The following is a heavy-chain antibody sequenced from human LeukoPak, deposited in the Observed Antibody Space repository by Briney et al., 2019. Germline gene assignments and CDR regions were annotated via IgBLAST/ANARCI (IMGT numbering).Heavy chain of an antibody. Sequence: ASVKVSCKASGYTFTGYYMHWVRQAPGKGLEWMGGFDPEDGETIYAQKFQGRVTMTEDTSTDTAYMELSSLRSEDTAVYYCATISGGWFGELLRVGDGDYRGQGTLVTVSS. CDR3: ATISGGWFGELLRVGDGDY. V-gene: IGHV1-24*01. D-gene: IGHD3-10*01. J-gene: IGHJ4*02. CDR2: FDPEDGET. CDR1: GYTFTGYY.